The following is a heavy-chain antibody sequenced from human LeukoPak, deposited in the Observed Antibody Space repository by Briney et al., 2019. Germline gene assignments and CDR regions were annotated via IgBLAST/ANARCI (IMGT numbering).Heavy chain of an antibody. CDR1: GGSISSGGYY. Sequence: SQTLSLTCTVSGGSISSGGYYWSWIRQHRGKGLEWIGYIYYSGSTYYNPSLKSRVTISVDTSKNQFSLKLSSVTAADTAVYYCARDQRFGESRRGGWFDPWGQGTLVTVSS. J-gene: IGHJ5*02. V-gene: IGHV4-31*03. D-gene: IGHD3-10*01. CDR2: IYYSGST. CDR3: ARDQRFGESRRGGWFDP.